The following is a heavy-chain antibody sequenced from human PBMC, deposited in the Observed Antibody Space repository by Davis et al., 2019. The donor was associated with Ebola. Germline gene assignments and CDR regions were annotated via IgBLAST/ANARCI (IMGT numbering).Heavy chain of an antibody. D-gene: IGHD2-15*01. CDR2: IYYGGST. V-gene: IGHV4-39*01. CDR3: ARLGYCSGGSCVYYYYGMDV. J-gene: IGHJ6*02. CDR1: GGSISSSSYY. Sequence: MPSETLSLTCTVSGGSISSSSYYWGWIRQPPGKGLEWIGSIYYGGSTYYNPSLKSRVTISVDTSKDQFSLKLSSVTAADTAVYYCARLGYCSGGSCVYYYYGMDVWGQGTTVTVSS.